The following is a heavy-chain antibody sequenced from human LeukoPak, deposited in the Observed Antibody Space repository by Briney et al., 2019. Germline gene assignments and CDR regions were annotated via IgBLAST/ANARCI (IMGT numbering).Heavy chain of an antibody. CDR3: ARVPVKYSAQTRFDT. J-gene: IGHJ5*02. D-gene: IGHD5-12*01. CDR1: GYTFTGYY. V-gene: IGHV1-2*02. CDR2: INPNSGGT. Sequence: ASVKVSCKASGYTFTGYYMHWVRQAPGQGLEWMGWINPNSGGTNYAQKFQGRVTMTRDTSISTAYMELSRLRSDDTAVYYCARVPVKYSAQTRFDTWGQGTLVTVSS.